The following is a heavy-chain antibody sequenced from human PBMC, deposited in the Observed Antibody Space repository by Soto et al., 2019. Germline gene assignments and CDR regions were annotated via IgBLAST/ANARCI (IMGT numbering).Heavy chain of an antibody. D-gene: IGHD1-1*01. CDR1: GGSFNDYF. CDR2: IHHSGST. CDR3: AGGNYWNWRY. J-gene: IGHJ4*02. Sequence: SETLSLTCVVYGGSFNDYFWSWIRQPPGKGLEWIGEIHHSGSTNSNPSPKSRLTMSMDTSKNQFSLKLTSVTAADTAVYFCAGGNYWNWRYWGQGALVTVS. V-gene: IGHV4-34*01.